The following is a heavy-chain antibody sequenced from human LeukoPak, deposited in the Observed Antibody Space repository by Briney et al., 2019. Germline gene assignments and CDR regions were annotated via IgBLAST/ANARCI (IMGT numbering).Heavy chain of an antibody. CDR1: GFTFGDYA. V-gene: IGHV3-49*03. J-gene: IGHJ5*02. D-gene: IGHD2-2*01. Sequence: GVLSLSCTASGFTFGDYAMSWFRQAPGKGLEWVGFIRSKAYGGATEYAASVKGRFTISRDDSKSIAYLQMNSLKTEDTAVYYCTRAYTQLGFDPWGQGTLVTVSS. CDR3: TRAYTQLGFDP. CDR2: IRSKAYGGAT.